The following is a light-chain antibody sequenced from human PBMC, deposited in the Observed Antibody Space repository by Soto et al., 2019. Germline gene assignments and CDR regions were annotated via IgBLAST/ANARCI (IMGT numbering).Light chain of an antibody. CDR1: SSDVGGYNY. J-gene: IGLJ2*01. Sequence: QSALTQPASVSGSPGQSITISCTGTSSDVGGYNYVSWYQQHPGKAPKLMIYDDSNRPSGVANRFSGSKSGNTASLTISGLQDEDEADYYCSSYTSSSPLVVFGGGTKLTVL. CDR3: SSYTSSSPLVV. V-gene: IGLV2-14*03. CDR2: DDS.